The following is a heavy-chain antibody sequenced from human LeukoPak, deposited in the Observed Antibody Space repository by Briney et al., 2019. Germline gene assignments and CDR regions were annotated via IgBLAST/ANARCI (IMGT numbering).Heavy chain of an antibody. CDR3: ARRCGGDCYAFDN. CDR1: GYTFTSYG. D-gene: IGHD2-21*02. Sequence: ASVKVSCKVSGYTFTSYGISWVRQAPGQGLEWMGWISTYNGNTNYAQKLQGRVTMTTNTSTSTAYMEVRSLRSDDTAVYYCARRCGGDCYAFDNWGQGTLVTVSS. V-gene: IGHV1-18*01. CDR2: ISTYNGNT. J-gene: IGHJ4*02.